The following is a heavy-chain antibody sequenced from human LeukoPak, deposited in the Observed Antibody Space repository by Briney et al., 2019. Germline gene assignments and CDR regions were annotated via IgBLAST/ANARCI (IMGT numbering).Heavy chain of an antibody. CDR1: GFTFSSYW. Sequence: GGSLRLSCAASGFTFSSYWMHWVRQAPGKGLVWVSRINSDGSSTSNADSVKGRFTISRDNAKNTLRLQMNSLRAEDTAVYYCARVVVGSPPRAFDIWGQGTMVTVSS. D-gene: IGHD2-15*01. CDR3: ARVVVGSPPRAFDI. J-gene: IGHJ3*02. V-gene: IGHV3-74*01. CDR2: INSDGSST.